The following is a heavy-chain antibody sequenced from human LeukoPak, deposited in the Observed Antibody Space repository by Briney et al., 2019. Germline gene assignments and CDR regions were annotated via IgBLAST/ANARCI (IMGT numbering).Heavy chain of an antibody. Sequence: GGSLRLSCAASGFTFSSYGMHWVRQAPGKGLEWVAVIWYDGSNKYYADSVKGRFTISRDNSKNTLYLQMNSLRAEDTALYYCARGPPGSSKVYYFDYWGQGTLVTVSS. V-gene: IGHV3-33*01. D-gene: IGHD6-13*01. CDR1: GFTFSSYG. CDR3: ARGPPGSSKVYYFDY. J-gene: IGHJ4*02. CDR2: IWYDGSNK.